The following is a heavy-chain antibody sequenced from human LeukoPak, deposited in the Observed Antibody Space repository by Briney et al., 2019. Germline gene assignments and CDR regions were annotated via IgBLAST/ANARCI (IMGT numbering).Heavy chain of an antibody. J-gene: IGHJ5*02. V-gene: IGHV4-30-2*01. D-gene: IGHD3-10*01. CDR2: IYHSGST. CDR3: ARVPRDYGSGSHLFDP. Sequence: PSETLSLTCAVSGGSISSGGYSWSWIRQPPGKGLEWIGYIYHSGSTYYNPSLKSRVTISVDRSKNQFSLILNSVTAADTAVYYCARVPRDYGSGSHLFDPWGQGTLVTVSS. CDR1: GGSISSGGYS.